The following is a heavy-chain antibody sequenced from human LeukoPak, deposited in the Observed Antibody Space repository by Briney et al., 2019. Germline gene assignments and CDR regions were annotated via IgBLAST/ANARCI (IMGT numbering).Heavy chain of an antibody. CDR3: ARAVAYYDILTGYRYYFDY. V-gene: IGHV4-4*07. D-gene: IGHD3-9*01. J-gene: IGHJ4*02. CDR1: GGSISSYY. CDR2: IYTSGST. Sequence: SETLSLTCTVSGGSISSYYWSWIRQPAGKGLKWIGRIYTSGSTNYNPSLKSRVTMSVDTSKNQFSLKLSSVTAADTAVYYCARAVAYYDILTGYRYYFDYWGQGTLVTVSS.